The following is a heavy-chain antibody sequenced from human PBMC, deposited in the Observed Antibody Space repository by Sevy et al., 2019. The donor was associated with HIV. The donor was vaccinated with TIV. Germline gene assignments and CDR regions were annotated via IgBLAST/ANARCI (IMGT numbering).Heavy chain of an antibody. Sequence: GGSLRLSCAASGFTFDDYAMHWVRQAPGKGLEWVSGISWNSGSIGYADSVKGRFTISRDNAKNSLYLQMNSLRAEDTALYYCAKVPRGGAYYYMDVWGKGTTVTVSS. CDR2: ISWNSGSI. J-gene: IGHJ6*03. CDR3: AKVPRGGAYYYMDV. D-gene: IGHD3-10*01. V-gene: IGHV3-9*01. CDR1: GFTFDDYA.